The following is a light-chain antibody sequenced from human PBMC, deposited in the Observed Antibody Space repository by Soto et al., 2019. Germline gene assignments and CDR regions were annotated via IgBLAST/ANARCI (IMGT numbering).Light chain of an antibody. CDR2: SAS. CDR1: QAMSTY. V-gene: IGKV1-9*01. J-gene: IGKJ4*01. Sequence: DIQLTQSPSFLSAFVGDTVTITCPASQAMSTYLAWYQQKPGKVPKLLIRSASNLQSGVPPRFSGGGSGTEFTLTISTLRPDDSGIYYCQQLNGYQLAFGGGTNVEIK. CDR3: QQLNGYQLA.